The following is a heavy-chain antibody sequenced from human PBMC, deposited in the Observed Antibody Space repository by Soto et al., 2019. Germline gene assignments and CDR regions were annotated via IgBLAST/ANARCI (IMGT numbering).Heavy chain of an antibody. D-gene: IGHD5-18*01. J-gene: IGHJ6*03. V-gene: IGHV3-74*01. Sequence: GGSLRLSCAASGFTFSSYWMHWVRQAPGKGLVWVSRINSDGSSTSYADSVKGRFTNSRDNAKNTLYLQMNSLRAENTAVYYCARDSGDTAMVRYYYYYMDVWGKGTTVTVSS. CDR3: ARDSGDTAMVRYYYYYMDV. CDR2: INSDGSST. CDR1: GFTFSSYW.